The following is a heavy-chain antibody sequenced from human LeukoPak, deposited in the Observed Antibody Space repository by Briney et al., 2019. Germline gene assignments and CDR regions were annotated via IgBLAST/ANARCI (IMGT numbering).Heavy chain of an antibody. CDR2: FDPEDGET. J-gene: IGHJ4*02. Sequence: ASVKVSCKVSGYTLTELSMHWVRQAPGKGLEWMGGFDPEDGETIYAQKFQGRVTMTEDTSTDTAYMELSSLRSEDTAVYYCATLMPNGITGTNFDYWGQGTLVTVSS. CDR3: ATLMPNGITGTNFDY. CDR1: GYTLTELS. V-gene: IGHV1-24*01. D-gene: IGHD1-20*01.